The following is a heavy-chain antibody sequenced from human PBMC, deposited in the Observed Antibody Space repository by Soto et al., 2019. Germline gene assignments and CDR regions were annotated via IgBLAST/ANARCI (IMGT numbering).Heavy chain of an antibody. D-gene: IGHD2-2*01. CDR2: ISYDGSNK. V-gene: IGHV3-30-3*01. CDR3: ARGPSSLTRFDY. CDR1: GFTFSSYA. J-gene: IGHJ4*02. Sequence: PGGSLRLSCAASGFTFSSYAMHWVRQAPGKGLEWVAVISYDGSNKYYADSVKGRFTISRDNSKNTLYPQMNSLRAEDTAVYYCARGPSSLTRFDYWGQGTLVTVS.